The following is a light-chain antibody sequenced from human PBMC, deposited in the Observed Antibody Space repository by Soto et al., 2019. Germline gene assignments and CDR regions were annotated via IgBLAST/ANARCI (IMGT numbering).Light chain of an antibody. CDR2: HAS. V-gene: IGKV3-15*01. CDR3: QQYNNWPPIT. Sequence: EIVMTQSPTTLSVSPGERATLSCRASQSVSRDLAWYQQKPGQAPRLLIYHASSRATGIPARFSGSGSGTEFALTISSLQSEDFAVYYCQQYNNWPPITFGQGTRLELK. CDR1: QSVSRD. J-gene: IGKJ5*01.